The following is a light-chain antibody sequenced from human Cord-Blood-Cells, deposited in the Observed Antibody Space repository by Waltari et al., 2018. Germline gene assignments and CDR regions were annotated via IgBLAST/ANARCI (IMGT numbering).Light chain of an antibody. Sequence: SYVLTQPPSVSVAPGKTARITCGGNNIGSKSVHWDQQKPGQAPVLVSYYDSDRPSGIPERCSGSNSGNTATLTISRVEAGDEADYYCQVWDSSSVVVGGGTKLTVL. V-gene: IGLV3-21*04. CDR1: NIGSKS. CDR3: QVWDSSSVV. J-gene: IGLJ2*01. CDR2: YDS.